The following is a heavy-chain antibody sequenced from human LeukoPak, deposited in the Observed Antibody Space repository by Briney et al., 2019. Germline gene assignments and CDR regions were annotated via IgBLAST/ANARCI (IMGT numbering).Heavy chain of an antibody. CDR2: INPNSGGT. V-gene: IGHV1-2*04. CDR3: ARSRATTRVYYFDY. J-gene: IGHJ4*02. CDR1: GYTFTGYY. Sequence: ASVKVSCKASGYTFTGYYMHWVRQAPGQGLEWMGWINPNSGGTSYAQKFQGWVTMTRDTSISTAYMELSRLRSDDTAVYYCARSRATTRVYYFDYWGQGTLVTVSS. D-gene: IGHD5-12*01.